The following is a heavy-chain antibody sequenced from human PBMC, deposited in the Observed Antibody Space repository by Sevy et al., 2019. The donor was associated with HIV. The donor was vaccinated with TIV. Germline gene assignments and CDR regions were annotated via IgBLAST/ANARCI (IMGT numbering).Heavy chain of an antibody. V-gene: IGHV3-15*01. CDR3: TTMGWHGGFDI. CDR1: GFTFSNTW. J-gene: IGHJ3*02. CDR2: IKSKNDGGTT. D-gene: IGHD4-17*01. Sequence: GESLKISCAASGFTFSNTWMSWVRQAPGKGLELVGRIKSKNDGGTTDYAAPVIGRFTISRDDSKSTRYLRMNSLKIEDTAVYYCTTMGWHGGFDIWGQGAMVTVSS.